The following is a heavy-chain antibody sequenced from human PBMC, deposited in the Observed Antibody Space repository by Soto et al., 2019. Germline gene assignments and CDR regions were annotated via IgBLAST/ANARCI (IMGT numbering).Heavy chain of an antibody. Sequence: QVQLQESGPGLVKPSQTLSLTCTVSGGSISSGGYYWSWIRQHPGKGLEWIGYIYYSGSTYYNPSIKSRVIISVDTSKNLFALKLSSVTAADTAVYHCARVRKLEGFDYWGQGTLVTVSS. CDR1: GGSISSGGYY. J-gene: IGHJ4*02. CDR2: IYYSGST. D-gene: IGHD1-1*01. V-gene: IGHV4-31*03. CDR3: ARVRKLEGFDY.